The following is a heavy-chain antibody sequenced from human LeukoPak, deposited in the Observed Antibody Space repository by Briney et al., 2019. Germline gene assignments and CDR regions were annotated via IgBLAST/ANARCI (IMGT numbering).Heavy chain of an antibody. Sequence: GGSLRLPCAASGFTFSSYGMHWVRQAPGKGLEWVAVISYDGSNKYYADSVKGRFTISRDNSKNTLYLQMNSLRAEDTAVYYCAKDLLGYSYGSGAFDYWGQGTLVTVSS. CDR3: AKDLLGYSYGSGAFDY. CDR1: GFTFSSYG. J-gene: IGHJ4*02. V-gene: IGHV3-30*18. CDR2: ISYDGSNK. D-gene: IGHD5-18*01.